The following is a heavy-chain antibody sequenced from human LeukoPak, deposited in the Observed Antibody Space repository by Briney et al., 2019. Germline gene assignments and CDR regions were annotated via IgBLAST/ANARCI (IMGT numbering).Heavy chain of an antibody. CDR1: GFTFSSYG. V-gene: IGHV3-30*02. J-gene: IGHJ4*02. D-gene: IGHD6-19*01. CDR2: IRYDGSNK. Sequence: PGGSLRLSCAASGFTFSSYGMHWVRQAPGKGLEWVAFIRYDGSNKYYADSVKGRFTISRDSSKNTLYLQMNSLRAEDTAVYYCAKVVYSSGWYYFDYWGQGTLVTVSS. CDR3: AKVVYSSGWYYFDY.